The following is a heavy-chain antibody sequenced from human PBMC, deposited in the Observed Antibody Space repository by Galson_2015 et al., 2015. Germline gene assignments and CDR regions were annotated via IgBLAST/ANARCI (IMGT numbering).Heavy chain of an antibody. Sequence: SLRLSCAASGFTFSNYWMSWVRQAPGKGLEWVANIKLDGSEKYYVDSVKGRFTISRDNAKNSLYLQMNSLRAEDTAMYYCARDLGSPNWYGGTVLDYWGQGTLVTVSS. V-gene: IGHV3-7*01. CDR2: IKLDGSEK. CDR3: ARDLGSPNWYGGTVLDY. D-gene: IGHD1-1*01. J-gene: IGHJ4*02. CDR1: GFTFSNYW.